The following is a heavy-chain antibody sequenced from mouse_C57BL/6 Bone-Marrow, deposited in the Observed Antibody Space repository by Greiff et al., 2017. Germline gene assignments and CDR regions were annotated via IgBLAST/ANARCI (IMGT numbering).Heavy chain of an antibody. CDR1: GYSITSGYY. V-gene: IGHV3-6*01. D-gene: IGHD2-3*01. Sequence: EVQLQQSGPGLVKPSQSLSLTCSVTGYSITSGYYWNWIRQFPGNKLEWMGYISYDGSNNYNPSLKNRISITRDTSKNQFFLKLNSVTTEDTATYYCARWRGWLPYYFDYWGQGTTLTVSS. CDR3: ARWRGWLPYYFDY. CDR2: ISYDGSN. J-gene: IGHJ2*01.